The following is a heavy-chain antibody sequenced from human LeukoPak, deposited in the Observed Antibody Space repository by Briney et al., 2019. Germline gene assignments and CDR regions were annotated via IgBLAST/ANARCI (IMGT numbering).Heavy chain of an antibody. CDR1: GYTFTSYD. J-gene: IGHJ4*02. CDR3: ARADYYDSSGYPL. V-gene: IGHV1-8*01. D-gene: IGHD3-22*01. Sequence: RASVKVSCXASGYTFTSYDINWVRQATGQGLEWMGWMNPNSGNTGYAQKFQGRVTMTRNTSISTAYMELSSLRSEDTAVYYCARADYYDSSGYPLWGQGTLVTVSS. CDR2: MNPNSGNT.